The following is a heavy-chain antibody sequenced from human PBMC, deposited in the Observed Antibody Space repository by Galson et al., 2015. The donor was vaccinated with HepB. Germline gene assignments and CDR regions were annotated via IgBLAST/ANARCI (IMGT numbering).Heavy chain of an antibody. CDR1: GGSVSSGSYY. J-gene: IGHJ6*02. Sequence: LSLTCTVSGGSVSSGSYYWSWIRQPPGKGLEWIGYIYYSGSTNYNPSLKSRVTISVDTSKNQFSLKLSSVTAADTAVYYCARDGGYSYGRYYYGMDVWGQGTTVTVSS. CDR3: ARDGGYSYGRYYYGMDV. CDR2: IYYSGST. D-gene: IGHD5-18*01. V-gene: IGHV4-61*01.